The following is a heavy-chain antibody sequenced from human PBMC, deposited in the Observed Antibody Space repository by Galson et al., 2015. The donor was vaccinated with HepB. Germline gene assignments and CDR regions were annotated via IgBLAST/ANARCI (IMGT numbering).Heavy chain of an antibody. D-gene: IGHD3-3*01. CDR2: IIPIFGTA. CDR1: GGTFSSYA. V-gene: IGHV1-69*13. CDR3: ARAPGDFWGGADAFDI. Sequence: SVKVSCKASGGTFSSYAISWVRQAPGQGLEWMGGIIPIFGTANYAQKFQGRVTITADESTSTAYMELSSLRSEDTAVYYCARAPGDFWGGADAFDIWGQGTMVTVSS. J-gene: IGHJ3*02.